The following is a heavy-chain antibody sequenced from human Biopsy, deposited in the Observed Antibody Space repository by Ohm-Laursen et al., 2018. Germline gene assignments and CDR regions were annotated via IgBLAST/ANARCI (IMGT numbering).Heavy chain of an antibody. CDR2: IYYTGST. V-gene: IGHV4-59*01. CDR3: ARDDAVTVIRGLYY. CDR1: GGSMSSYY. Sequence: SETLSLTCTVSGGSMSSYYWTWIRQPPGKGLEWIGYIYYTGSTNYSPSLKSRVTISIDKSKNQFFLKLSSVTAEDTAVYYCARDDAVTVIRGLYYWGQGALVTVSS. D-gene: IGHD2-21*02. J-gene: IGHJ4*02.